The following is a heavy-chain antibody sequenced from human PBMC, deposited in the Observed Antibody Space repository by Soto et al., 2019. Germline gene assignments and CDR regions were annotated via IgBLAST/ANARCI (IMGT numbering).Heavy chain of an antibody. CDR2: VNIYEGTT. J-gene: IGHJ4*02. V-gene: IGHV1-18*01. CDR1: GYTFISYG. CDR3: ARERGGYSYGDY. D-gene: IGHD5-18*01. Sequence: QVQLVQSGAEVKKPGASVKVSCKPSGYTFISYGITWVRQAPGQGLEWMGWVNIYEGTTNYAQKFQGRVTMTTDTCTSTVYLELRSLRSDDTAIYYCARERGGYSYGDYWGQGTLVTVSS.